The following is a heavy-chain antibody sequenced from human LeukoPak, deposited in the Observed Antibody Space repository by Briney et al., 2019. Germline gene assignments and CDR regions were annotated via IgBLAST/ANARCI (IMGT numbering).Heavy chain of an antibody. Sequence: SETLSLTCTVSGGSISSGGYYWSWIRQPPGKGLEWIGYIYHSGSTYYNPSLKSRVTISVDRSKNQFSLKLSSVTAADTAVYYCASHTTTGGAAYYDSIWGQGTMVTVSS. CDR2: IYHSGST. J-gene: IGHJ3*02. CDR3: ASHTTTGGAAYYDSI. V-gene: IGHV4-30-2*01. CDR1: GGSISSGGYY. D-gene: IGHD3-3*01.